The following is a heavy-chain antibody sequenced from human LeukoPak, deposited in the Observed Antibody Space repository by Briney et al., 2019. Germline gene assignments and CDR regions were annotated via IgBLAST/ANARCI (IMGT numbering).Heavy chain of an antibody. V-gene: IGHV1-2*02. CDR2: INPNSGGT. CDR1: GYTFTGYY. D-gene: IGHD5-18*01. Sequence: ASVKVSCKASGYTFTGYYMHWVRQAPEQGLEGMGWINPNSGGTNYAQKFQGRVTMTRDTSISTAYMELSRLRSDDTAVYYCARDSGYSYIKYYYYGMDVWGQGTTVTVSS. J-gene: IGHJ6*02. CDR3: ARDSGYSYIKYYYYGMDV.